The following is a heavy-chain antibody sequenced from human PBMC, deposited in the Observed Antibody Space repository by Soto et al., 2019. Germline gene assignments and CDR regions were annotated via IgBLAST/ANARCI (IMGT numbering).Heavy chain of an antibody. J-gene: IGHJ6*02. V-gene: IGHV5-51*01. CDR2: IYPGDSDT. Sequence: GESLKISCQGSGYSFTSYWIGWVRQMPGKGLEWMGIIYPGDSDTRYSPSFQGQVTISADKSISTAYLQWSSLKASDTAMYYCARRRHYSNTYYYYYGMDVWGQGTTVTVSS. CDR3: ARRRHYSNTYYYYYGMDV. D-gene: IGHD4-4*01. CDR1: GYSFTSYW.